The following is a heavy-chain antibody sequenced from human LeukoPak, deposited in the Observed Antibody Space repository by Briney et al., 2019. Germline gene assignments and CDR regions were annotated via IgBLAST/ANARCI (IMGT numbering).Heavy chain of an antibody. CDR1: GGSISSGSYY. D-gene: IGHD2-2*01. CDR2: IYTSGST. V-gene: IGHV4-61*02. Sequence: SETLSLTCTVSGGSISSGSYYWSWIRQPAVKGLEWIGRIYTSGSTNYNPSLKSRVTISVDTSKNQFSLKLSSVTAADTAVYYCARRSSARCFDYWGQGTLVTVSS. CDR3: ARRSSARCFDY. J-gene: IGHJ4*02.